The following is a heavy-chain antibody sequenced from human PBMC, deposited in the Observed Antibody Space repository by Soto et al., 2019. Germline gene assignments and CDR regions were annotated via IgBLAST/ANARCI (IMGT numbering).Heavy chain of an antibody. CDR2: ISAYNGNK. V-gene: IGHV1-18*01. CDR3: ARSFGVAAAGPFDY. J-gene: IGHJ4*02. CDR1: GYTFTSYG. D-gene: IGHD6-13*01. Sequence: ASVKVSCKASGYTFTSYGISWVRQAPGQGLEWMGWISAYNGNKKYAQKLQGRVTMTTDTSTSTAYMELSRLRSDDTAVYYCARSFGVAAAGPFDYWGQGTLVTVSS.